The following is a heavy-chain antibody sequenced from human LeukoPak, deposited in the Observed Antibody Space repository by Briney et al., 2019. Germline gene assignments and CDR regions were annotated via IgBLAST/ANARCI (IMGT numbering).Heavy chain of an antibody. Sequence: GGSLRLSCAASGFSFNNYAMSWVRQAPGKGLEWVSLIIASSGDTIYADSVKGRFTISRDNSKNTLYLQMNSLRAEDTALYYCAKGAYDYVEMGYFDYWGQGTLVTVSS. D-gene: IGHD5-12*01. CDR3: AKGAYDYVEMGYFDY. V-gene: IGHV3-23*01. CDR2: IIASSGDT. J-gene: IGHJ4*02. CDR1: GFSFNNYA.